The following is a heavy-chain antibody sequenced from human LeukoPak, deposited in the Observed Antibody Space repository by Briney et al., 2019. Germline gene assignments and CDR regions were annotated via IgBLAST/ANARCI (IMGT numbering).Heavy chain of an antibody. CDR1: GGSISSSSYY. V-gene: IGHV4-39*07. J-gene: IGHJ4*02. CDR3: AREDYGGNSAGLDY. D-gene: IGHD4-23*01. Sequence: PSETLSLTCTVSGGSISSSSYYWGWIRQPPGKGLEWIGSIYYSGSTYYNPSLKSRVTISVDTSKNQFSLKLSSVTAADTAVYYCAREDYGGNSAGLDYWGQGTLVTVSS. CDR2: IYYSGST.